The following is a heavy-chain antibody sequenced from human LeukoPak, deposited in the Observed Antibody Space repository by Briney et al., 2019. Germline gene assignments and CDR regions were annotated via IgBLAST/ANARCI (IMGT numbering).Heavy chain of an antibody. D-gene: IGHD3-10*01. CDR2: INHSGST. CDR3: ARVAVTMVRGVIITD. V-gene: IGHV4-34*01. Sequence: SETLSLTCTVSGGSISSYYWSWIRQPPGKGLEWIGEINHSGSTNYNPSLKSRVTISVDTSKNQFSLKLSSVTAADTAVYYCARVAVTMVRGVIITDWGQGTLVTVSS. J-gene: IGHJ4*02. CDR1: GGSISSYY.